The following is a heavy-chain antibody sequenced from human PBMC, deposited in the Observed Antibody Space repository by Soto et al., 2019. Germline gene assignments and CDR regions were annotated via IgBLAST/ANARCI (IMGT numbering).Heavy chain of an antibody. D-gene: IGHD1-7*01. CDR1: GYTFTSYG. J-gene: IGHJ5*02. CDR2: ISPYNGNT. CDR3: ARDRGYNWNYGWFDP. Sequence: QVQLVQSGAEVKKPGALVKVSCKASGYTFTSYGISWVRQAPGQGLEWMGRISPYNGNTNYAQKLQGRVTMTTDTSTSTAYMELRSLRSDDTAVYYCARDRGYNWNYGWFDPWGQGTLVTVSS. V-gene: IGHV1-18*01.